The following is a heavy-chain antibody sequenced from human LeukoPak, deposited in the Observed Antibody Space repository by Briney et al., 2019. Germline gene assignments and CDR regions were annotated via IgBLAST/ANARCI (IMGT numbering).Heavy chain of an antibody. CDR1: GFTFSSYW. D-gene: IGHD2-21*01. CDR2: INSDGSTT. Sequence: GGSLRLSCVASGFTFSSYWMHWVRQVPGKGLVWVSQINSDGSTTRYADSVKGRFTISRDNAKNTVFLQMSSLRAEDTAVYYCAGRGNGDSFWGQGTMVTVSS. CDR3: AGRGNGDSF. J-gene: IGHJ3*01. V-gene: IGHV3-74*01.